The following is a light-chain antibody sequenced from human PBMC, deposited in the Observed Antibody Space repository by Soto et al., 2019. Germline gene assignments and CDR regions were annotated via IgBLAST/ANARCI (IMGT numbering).Light chain of an antibody. CDR3: QQFASSPWT. CDR2: GAS. CDR1: QSVSSSH. J-gene: IGKJ1*01. Sequence: ETVLTQSPGTLSLSPGERATLSCRASQSVSSSHLTWYQQKPGQAPRLRIYGASSRATGIPDRFSGSGSGTDFTLTISRLEPEDFALYYCQQFASSPWTFGQGTKVEIK. V-gene: IGKV3-20*01.